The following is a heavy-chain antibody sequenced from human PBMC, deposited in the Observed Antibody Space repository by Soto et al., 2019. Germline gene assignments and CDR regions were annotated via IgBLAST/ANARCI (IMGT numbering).Heavy chain of an antibody. Sequence: SETLSLTCTVSGGSISSYYWSWIRQPAGKGLEWIGRIYTSGSTNYNPSLKSRVTMSVDTSKNQFSLKLSSVTAADTAVYYCARDGEAAGKTFALSTWFDPCGQGPLVTVSS. D-gene: IGHD6-13*01. CDR1: GGSISSYY. J-gene: IGHJ5*02. CDR2: IYTSGST. CDR3: ARDGEAAGKTFALSTWFDP. V-gene: IGHV4-4*07.